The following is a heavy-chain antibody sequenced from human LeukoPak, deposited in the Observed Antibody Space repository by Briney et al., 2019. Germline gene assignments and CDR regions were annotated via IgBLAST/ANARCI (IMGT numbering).Heavy chain of an antibody. CDR1: GYTFTGYY. CDR3: ARILAAEAASDI. CDR2: INPNSGGT. V-gene: IGHV1-2*02. Sequence: ASVKVSCKASGYTFTGYYMHWVRQAPGQGLEWMGWINPNSGGTNYAQKFQGRGTMTRDTSISTAYMELSRLRSDDTAVYYCARILAAEAASDIWGQGTMVTVSS. D-gene: IGHD6-25*01. J-gene: IGHJ3*02.